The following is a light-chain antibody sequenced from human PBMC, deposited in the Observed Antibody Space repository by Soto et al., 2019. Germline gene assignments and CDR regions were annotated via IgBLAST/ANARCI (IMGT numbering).Light chain of an antibody. CDR2: GAS. J-gene: IGKJ4*01. CDR1: QSVTSN. V-gene: IGKV3-15*01. CDR3: QQYNNWPLT. Sequence: EIVMTQSPATLSVSPGERATLSCRASQSVTSNLAWYQQKPGQPPRRLIYGASTRATGIPARFSGSGSGTEFTLTISSLQSEDFAFYYCQQYNNWPLTFGGGTKVEIK.